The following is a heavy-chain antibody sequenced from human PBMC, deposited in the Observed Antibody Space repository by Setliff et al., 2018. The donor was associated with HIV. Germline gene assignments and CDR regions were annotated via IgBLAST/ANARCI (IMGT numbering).Heavy chain of an antibody. CDR3: ARVLYGGGSWPFDY. J-gene: IGHJ4*02. V-gene: IGHV4-4*07. Sequence: PSETLSLTCTSSGDSISGYSWSWIRQPAEKGLEWIGRMHTSGNTNYNPSLKSRVTMSVDTSKNQFSLNLRSVTAADTAVYYCARVLYGGGSWPFDYWGQGTPVTVSS. CDR1: GDSISGYS. D-gene: IGHD3-10*01. CDR2: MHTSGNT.